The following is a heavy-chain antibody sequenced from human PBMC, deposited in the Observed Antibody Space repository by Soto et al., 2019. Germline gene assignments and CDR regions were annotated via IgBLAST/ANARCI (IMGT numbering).Heavy chain of an antibody. D-gene: IGHD5-12*01. V-gene: IGHV3-30-3*01. CDR3: ARDHDTEWLRRHYYHYGMDV. J-gene: IGHJ6*02. CDR1: GFTFSSYA. CDR2: ISYDGSNK. Sequence: QVQLVESGGGVVQPGRSLRLSCAASGFTFSSYAMHWVRQAPGKGLEWVAVISYDGSNKYYADSVKGRFTISRDNSKNTLYLQMNSLRAEDTAVYYCARDHDTEWLRRHYYHYGMDVWGQGTTVTVSS.